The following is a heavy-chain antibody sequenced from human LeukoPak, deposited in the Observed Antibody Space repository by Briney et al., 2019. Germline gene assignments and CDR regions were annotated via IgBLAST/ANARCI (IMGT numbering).Heavy chain of an antibody. J-gene: IGHJ4*02. CDR2: ISSSSSYI. CDR1: GFTFSSYS. V-gene: IGHV3-21*01. CDR3: ARDAPATFGELLGSHFDY. D-gene: IGHD3-10*02. Sequence: GGSLRLSCAASGFTFSSYSMNWVRQAPGKGLEWVSSISSSSSYIYYADSVKDRFTISRDNAKNSLYLQMNSLRAEDTAVYYCARDAPATFGELLGSHFDYWGQGTLVTVSS.